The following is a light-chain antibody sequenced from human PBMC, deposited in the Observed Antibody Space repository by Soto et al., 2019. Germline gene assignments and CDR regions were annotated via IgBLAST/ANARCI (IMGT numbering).Light chain of an antibody. Sequence: QSVLTQPPSASGSPGQSVTISCTGTSSDVGGYNYVSWYQQRPGKAPKLMIYEVSYRPSGVPDRFSGSKSGNTASLTVSGLQAEDEADYYCSSYAGSSTVFGTGTKVTVL. CDR2: EVS. J-gene: IGLJ1*01. V-gene: IGLV2-8*01. CDR1: SSDVGGYNY. CDR3: SSYAGSSTV.